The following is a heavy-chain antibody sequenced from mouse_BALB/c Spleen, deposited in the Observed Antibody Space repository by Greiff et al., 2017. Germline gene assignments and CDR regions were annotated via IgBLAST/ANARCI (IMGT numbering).Heavy chain of an antibody. Sequence: GQLQQSGPELVKPGASVKIPCKASGYTFTDYNMDWVKQSHGKSLEWIGDINPNNGGTIYNQKFKGKATLTVDKSSSTAYMELRSLTSEDTAVYYCARYYGNYEAMDYWGQGTSVTVSS. CDR1: GYTFTDYN. V-gene: IGHV1-18*01. J-gene: IGHJ4*01. CDR3: ARYYGNYEAMDY. CDR2: INPNNGGT. D-gene: IGHD2-1*01.